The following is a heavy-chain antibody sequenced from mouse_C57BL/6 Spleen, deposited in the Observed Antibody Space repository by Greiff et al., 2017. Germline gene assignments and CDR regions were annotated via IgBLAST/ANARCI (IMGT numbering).Heavy chain of an antibody. J-gene: IGHJ2*01. D-gene: IGHD3-3*01. CDR2: IRNIANGYTS. Sequence: ELKLMESGGGLVQPGGSLSLSCAASGFTFTDYYMSWVRQPPGKALAWLGFIRNIANGYTSEYRASVQGRFTISRDNSQSILYLQMNALRAEDSTTYCCARWGDERNYFDYWRKGTALTVSS. CDR1: GFTFTDYY. CDR3: ARWGDERNYFDY. V-gene: IGHV7-3*01.